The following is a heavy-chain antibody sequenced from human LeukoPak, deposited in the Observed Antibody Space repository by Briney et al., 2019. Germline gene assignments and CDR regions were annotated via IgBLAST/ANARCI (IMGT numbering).Heavy chain of an antibody. V-gene: IGHV3-33*08. CDR1: GFTFSRYW. Sequence: GGSLRLSCAASGFTFSRYWMHWVRQAPGKGLEWVAVIWNDGSNKYYADSVKGRFTISRDNSKNTLYLQMNSLRAEDTAVYSCARASGPFDYWGQGTLVTVSS. CDR3: ARASGPFDY. CDR2: IWNDGSNK. D-gene: IGHD3-10*01. J-gene: IGHJ4*02.